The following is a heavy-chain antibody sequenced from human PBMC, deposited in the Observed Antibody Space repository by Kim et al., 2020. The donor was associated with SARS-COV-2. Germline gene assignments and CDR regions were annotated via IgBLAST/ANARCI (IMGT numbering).Heavy chain of an antibody. V-gene: IGHV1-8*01. J-gene: IGHJ6*02. D-gene: IGHD5-18*01. Sequence: ASVKVSCKASGYTFTSYDINWVRQATGQGLEWMGWMNPNSGNTGYAQKFQGRVTMTRNTSISTAYMELSSLRSEDTAVYYCASVPIGDTDMVIFSFGLGGYYYGMDVWGQGTTVTVSS. CDR3: ASVPIGDTDMVIFSFGLGGYYYGMDV. CDR2: MNPNSGNT. CDR1: GYTFTSYD.